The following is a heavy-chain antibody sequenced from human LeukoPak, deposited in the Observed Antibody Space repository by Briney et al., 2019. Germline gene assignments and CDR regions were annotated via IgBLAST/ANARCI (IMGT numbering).Heavy chain of an antibody. Sequence: GGSLRLSCAASGFTFGDFAMYWVRQTPGKGLEWVSGISWNSGSRGYAGSVKGRFTISRDNGKSSLYLQMNSLRPEDTAFYYCAKGPAYYYNSGSQHFDSWGQGTLVTVSS. J-gene: IGHJ4*02. CDR2: ISWNSGSR. V-gene: IGHV3-9*01. D-gene: IGHD3-10*01. CDR1: GFTFGDFA. CDR3: AKGPAYYYNSGSQHFDS.